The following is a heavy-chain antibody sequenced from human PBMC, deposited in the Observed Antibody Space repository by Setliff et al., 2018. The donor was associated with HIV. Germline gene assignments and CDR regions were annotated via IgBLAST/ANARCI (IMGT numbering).Heavy chain of an antibody. V-gene: IGHV2-26*01. J-gene: IGHJ4*02. CDR1: GFSLSNTRMG. CDR3: ARLMKTYYYDTSGYYAPWGNFDH. D-gene: IGHD3-22*01. Sequence: PTLVNPTETLTLTCTVSGFSLSNTRMGVSWIRQPPGKALEWLSHIFSDDEKSYSTSLKSRLTISKDTSKSQVVLTMTNLDPVDTATYYCARLMKTYYYDTSGYYAPWGNFDHWGQGTLVTVS. CDR2: IFSDDEK.